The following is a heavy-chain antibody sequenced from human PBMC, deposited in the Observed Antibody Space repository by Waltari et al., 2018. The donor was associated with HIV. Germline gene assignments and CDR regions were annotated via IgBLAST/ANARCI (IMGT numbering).Heavy chain of an antibody. D-gene: IGHD5-18*01. CDR2: ISRSASAT. J-gene: IGHJ4*02. CDR1: GFNFDLYA. Sequence: EVQFLESGGGLVRPGGSLRLSCLAPGFNFDLYAMTWVRKAPGQGLEWVSSISRSASATYYADSVKGRATISIDNSMYMWSLHINSLTDDDAAVYHCVTSGYNFVEFGHRLDFWGRGILVTVS. CDR3: VTSGYNFVEFGHRLDF. V-gene: IGHV3-23*01.